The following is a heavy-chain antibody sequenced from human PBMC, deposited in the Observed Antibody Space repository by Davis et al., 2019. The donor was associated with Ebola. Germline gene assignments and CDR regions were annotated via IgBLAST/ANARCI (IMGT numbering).Heavy chain of an antibody. CDR1: GYTFTAYY. CDR3: ARDPGIAAAGTKFDY. V-gene: IGHV1-2*02. J-gene: IGHJ4*02. CDR2: INPNSGGT. Sequence: ASVKVSCKASGYTFTAYYMHWVRQAPGQGLEWMAWINPNSGGTNYAQKLQGRVTMTTDTSTSTAYMELRSLRSDDTAVYYCARDPGIAAAGTKFDYWGQGTLVTVSS. D-gene: IGHD6-13*01.